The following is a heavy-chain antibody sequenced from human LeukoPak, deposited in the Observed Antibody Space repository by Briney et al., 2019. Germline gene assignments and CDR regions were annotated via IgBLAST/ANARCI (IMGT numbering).Heavy chain of an antibody. CDR2: MNPSSGDT. V-gene: IGHV1-8*03. CDR1: GYTFTSFD. Sequence: EASVTVSCTASGYTFTSFDINWVRQATGQGPEWMGWMNPSSGDTGYAQKFQGRVTFTRDTSTNTAYMELSSLTSEDTAVYYCATPTMRGPSYGYVRLLNWGQGSLVTVSS. CDR3: ATPTMRGPSYGYVRLLN. J-gene: IGHJ4*02. D-gene: IGHD5-18*01.